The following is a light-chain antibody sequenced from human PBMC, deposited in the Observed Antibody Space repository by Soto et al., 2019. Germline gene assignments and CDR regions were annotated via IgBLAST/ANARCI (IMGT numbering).Light chain of an antibody. Sequence: EIVLTQSPGTLSLSPGERATLSCRASQSVSSSYLAWYQQKPGQAPRLLIYGASSRATGIQDRFSGSGSGTDLTLTISRLEPEDFAVYYCQQYGSSPMYTFGQGTKLEIK. CDR1: QSVSSSY. J-gene: IGKJ2*01. CDR3: QQYGSSPMYT. CDR2: GAS. V-gene: IGKV3-20*01.